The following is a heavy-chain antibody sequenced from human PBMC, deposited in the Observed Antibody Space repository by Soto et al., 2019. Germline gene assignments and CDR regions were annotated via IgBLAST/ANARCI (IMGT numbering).Heavy chain of an antibody. CDR3: AKGRDYPTWYYGMDV. CDR1: GFTFSSYA. J-gene: IGHJ6*02. CDR2: ISGSGGST. Sequence: EVQLLESGGGLVQPGGSLRLSCAASGFTFSSYAMSWVRPAPGKGLEWVSAISGSGGSTYYADSVKGRFTISRDNSKNTLYLQMNSLRAEDTAVYYCAKGRDYPTWYYGMDVWGQGTTVTVSS. V-gene: IGHV3-23*01. D-gene: IGHD4-17*01.